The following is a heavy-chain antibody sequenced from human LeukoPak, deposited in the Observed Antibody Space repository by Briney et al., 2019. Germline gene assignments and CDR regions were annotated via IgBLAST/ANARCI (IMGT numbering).Heavy chain of an antibody. CDR1: GFTFSSYG. V-gene: IGHV3-30*02. CDR2: IWYDGSNK. Sequence: PGGSLRLSCAASGFTFSSYGMHWVRQAPGKGLEWVAVIWYDGSNKYYADSVKGRFIISRDNSKNTLYLQMNSLKTDDTAVYYCAVHGAGFDYWGQGTRVTVS. J-gene: IGHJ4*02. D-gene: IGHD1-26*01. CDR3: AVHGAGFDY.